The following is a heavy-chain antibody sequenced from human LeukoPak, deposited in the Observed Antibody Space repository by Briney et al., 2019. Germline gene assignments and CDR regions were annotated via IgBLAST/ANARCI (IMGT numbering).Heavy chain of an antibody. D-gene: IGHD1-26*01. J-gene: IGHJ5*02. CDR3: ARTVGAYGPNWFDP. CDR2: IIPILGIA. CDR1: GGTFSSYA. Sequence: GASVKVSCKASGGTFSSYAISWVRQAPGQGLEWMGRIIPILGIANYAQKFQGRVTITADKSTSTAYMELSSLRSEDTAVYYCARTVGAYGPNWFDPWGQGTLVTVSS. V-gene: IGHV1-69*04.